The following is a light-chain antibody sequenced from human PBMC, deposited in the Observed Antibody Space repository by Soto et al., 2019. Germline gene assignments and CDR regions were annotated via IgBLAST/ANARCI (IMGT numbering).Light chain of an antibody. CDR2: DAS. Sequence: DIQMTQSPSSLSASVGDRVTITCRASQSISSYLNWYQQKPGKAPKLLIYDASSLQGGVPSRFSGSGSGTEFTLTISSLQPEDFATYFCLQHNTYPLTFGGGTKVDIK. J-gene: IGKJ4*01. CDR1: QSISSY. CDR3: LQHNTYPLT. V-gene: IGKV1-17*01.